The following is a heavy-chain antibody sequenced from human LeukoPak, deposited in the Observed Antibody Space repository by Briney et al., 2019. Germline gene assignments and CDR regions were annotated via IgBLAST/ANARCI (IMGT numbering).Heavy chain of an antibody. CDR1: GFTFNIYP. J-gene: IGHJ5*02. CDR2: ISNDGNKK. V-gene: IGHV3-30*04. CDR3: ARDPLARAVIGTLDT. D-gene: IGHD3-10*01. Sequence: QAGGSLRLSCAASGFTFNIYPFHWVRQAPGKGLEWVALISNDGNKKYYVDSVEGRFTISRDNSKNTLWLQMNSLKAEDTAVYYCARDPLARAVIGTLDTWGQGALVIVSS.